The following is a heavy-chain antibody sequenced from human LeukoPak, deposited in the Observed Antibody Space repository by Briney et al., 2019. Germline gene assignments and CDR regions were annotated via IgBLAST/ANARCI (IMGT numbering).Heavy chain of an antibody. CDR2: IYSGGST. CDR3: GEGGWNYANEYFQH. V-gene: IGHV3-53*01. CDR1: GFTVSSNY. Sequence: PGGSLRLSCAASGFTVSSNYMSWVRQAPGKGLEWVSVIYSGGSTYYADSVKGRFTISRDNSKNTLYLQMNSLRAEDTAVYYCGEGGWNYANEYFQHWGQGTLVTVSS. J-gene: IGHJ1*01. D-gene: IGHD1-7*01.